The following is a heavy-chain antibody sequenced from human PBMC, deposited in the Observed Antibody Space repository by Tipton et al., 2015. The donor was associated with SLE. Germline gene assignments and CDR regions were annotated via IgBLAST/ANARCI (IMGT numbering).Heavy chain of an antibody. Sequence: TLSLTCAVSGDSISNGDWWSWVRQPPGKGLEYIGEIYHRGNTNDNPSLKSRVAISIDTSKNQFSLKLSSVTAADTAVYYCARESYNLLYYFYYMDVWGKGTTVTVSS. D-gene: IGHD5-24*01. CDR2: IYHRGNT. V-gene: IGHV4-4*02. J-gene: IGHJ6*03. CDR1: GDSISNGDW. CDR3: ARESYNLLYYFYYMDV.